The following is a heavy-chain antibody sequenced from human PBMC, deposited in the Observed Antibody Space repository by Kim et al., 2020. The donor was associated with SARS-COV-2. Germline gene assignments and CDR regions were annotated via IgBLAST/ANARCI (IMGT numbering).Heavy chain of an antibody. CDR2: FDPEDGET. V-gene: IGHV1-24*01. CDR3: ATTAPRGSFFDY. J-gene: IGHJ4*01. Sequence: ASVKVSCKVSGYTLTKLSMHWVRQAPGKGLEWMGGFDPEDGETIYAQKFQGRVTMTEDTSTDTAYMELSSLRSEDTAVYYCATTAPRGSFFDYWGHGTLVSVSS. CDR1: GYTLTKLS. D-gene: IGHD1-26*01.